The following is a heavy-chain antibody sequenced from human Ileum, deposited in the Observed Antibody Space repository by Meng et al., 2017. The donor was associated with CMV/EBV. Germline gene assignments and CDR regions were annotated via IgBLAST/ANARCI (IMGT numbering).Heavy chain of an antibody. CDR2: VYSSGST. D-gene: IGHD2-2*01. Sequence: VQLQESGPGLVKASETWSLTCTVSGGSISGYYWSWIRQPATKGLEWIGRVYSSGSTDYNPSLQSRVTMSVDTSKNQFSLKLSSVTAADTAVYYCARGSSSWAFDYWGQGTLVTVSS. CDR1: GGSISGYY. CDR3: ARGSSSWAFDY. V-gene: IGHV4-4*07. J-gene: IGHJ4*02.